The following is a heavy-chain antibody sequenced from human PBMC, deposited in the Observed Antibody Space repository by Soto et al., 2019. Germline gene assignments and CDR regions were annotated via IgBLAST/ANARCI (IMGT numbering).Heavy chain of an antibody. J-gene: IGHJ4*02. D-gene: IGHD6-6*01. Sequence: PSETLSLTCPVSGDSISTADYYWYWIRQPPGEGLEWIGYIYYSGNTYYIPSLKSRVTISVDTSKNQISLKLNSVTAADTAVYYCARGIYSTSSFFDSWGRGTLVTVS. CDR1: GDSISTADYY. CDR3: ARGIYSTSSFFDS. V-gene: IGHV4-30-4*01. CDR2: IYYSGNT.